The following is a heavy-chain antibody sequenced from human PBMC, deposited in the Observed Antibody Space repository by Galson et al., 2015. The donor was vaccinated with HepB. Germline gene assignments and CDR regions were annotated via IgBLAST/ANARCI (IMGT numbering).Heavy chain of an antibody. CDR1: GFTFGSYA. Sequence: SLRLSCAASGFTFGSYAMNWVRQAPGKGPEWVSAISDGGGSTYYADSVRGRFTISRDNSKNTLYLQMNSLRPGDTAVYYCAIQASGYYAPFDYWGQGTLVTVSS. D-gene: IGHD3-22*01. CDR2: ISDGGGST. J-gene: IGHJ4*02. V-gene: IGHV3-23*01. CDR3: AIQASGYYAPFDY.